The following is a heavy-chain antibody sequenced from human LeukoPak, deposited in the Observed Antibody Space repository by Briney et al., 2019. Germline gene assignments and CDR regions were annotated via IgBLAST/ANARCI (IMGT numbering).Heavy chain of an antibody. V-gene: IGHV4-59*01. Sequence: SETLSLTCTVSGGSISSYHWSWIRQPPGKGLEWIGYIYHSGSTNYNPSLESRVTMSVDTSKNQFSLKLRSVTAADTAVYYCANGGYCSVTSCYPKWFDPWGQGTLVTVSS. D-gene: IGHD2-2*01. J-gene: IGHJ5*02. CDR3: ANGGYCSVTSCYPKWFDP. CDR2: IYHSGST. CDR1: GGSISSYH.